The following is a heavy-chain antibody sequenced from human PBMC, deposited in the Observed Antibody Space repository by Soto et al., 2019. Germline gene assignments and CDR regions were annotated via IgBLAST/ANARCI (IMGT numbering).Heavy chain of an antibody. D-gene: IGHD3-10*01. CDR2: IYYSGST. CDR3: ARLEHGSGSYYKSFPPNFGY. V-gene: IGHV4-39*01. CDR1: GGSISSSSAY. Sequence: PSVTLSLTCTVSGGSISSSSAYWGWIRQPPGKGLEWIGSIYYSGSTYYNPSLKSRVTISVDTSKNQCALKLSSVTAADTAVYYCARLEHGSGSYYKSFPPNFGYWGQGTMVTVYS. J-gene: IGHJ4*02.